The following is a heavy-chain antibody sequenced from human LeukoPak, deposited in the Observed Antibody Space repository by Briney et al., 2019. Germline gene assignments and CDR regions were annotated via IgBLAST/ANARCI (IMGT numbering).Heavy chain of an antibody. V-gene: IGHV4-59*01. CDR1: GGSISSYY. D-gene: IGHD6-19*01. Sequence: SETLSLTCTVSGGSISSYYCSWIRQPPGKGLEWIGYIYYSGSTNYNPSLKSRVTISVDTSKNQFSLKLSSVTAADTAVYYCARRGSGSWWVFDYWGQGTLVTVSS. J-gene: IGHJ4*02. CDR3: ARRGSGSWWVFDY. CDR2: IYYSGST.